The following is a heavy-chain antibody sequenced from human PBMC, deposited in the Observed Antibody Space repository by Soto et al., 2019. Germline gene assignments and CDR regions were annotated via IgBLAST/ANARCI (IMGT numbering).Heavy chain of an antibody. CDR3: AKDIVVVVAANSFDY. CDR2: ISGSGGST. J-gene: IGHJ4*02. Sequence: GGSLRLSCAASGFPFSRYAMSWVRQAPGKGLEWVSAISGSGGSTYYADSVKGRFTISRDNSKNTLYLQMNSLRAEDTAVYYCAKDIVVVVAANSFDYWGQGALVTVSS. CDR1: GFPFSRYA. V-gene: IGHV3-23*01. D-gene: IGHD2-15*01.